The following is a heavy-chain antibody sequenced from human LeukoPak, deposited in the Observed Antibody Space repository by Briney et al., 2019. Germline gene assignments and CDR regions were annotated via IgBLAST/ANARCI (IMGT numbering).Heavy chain of an antibody. D-gene: IGHD3-10*01. CDR2: IKQDGNEK. V-gene: IGHV3-7*01. Sequence: GGSLRLSCAASGFTFSSYWMTWVRQAPGKGLEWVASIKQDGNEKYYVDSVKGRFTISRNNARNSLFLQMSSLRADDTAVYYCASDGSLRIYDYWGQGTLVPVSS. CDR1: GFTFSSYW. CDR3: ASDGSLRIYDY. J-gene: IGHJ4*02.